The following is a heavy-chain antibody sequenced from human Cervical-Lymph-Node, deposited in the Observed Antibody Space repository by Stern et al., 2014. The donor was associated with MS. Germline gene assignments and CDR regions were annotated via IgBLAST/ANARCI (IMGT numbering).Heavy chain of an antibody. CDR3: ASGYRIFDY. J-gene: IGHJ4*02. CDR1: GGSISSGSDY. V-gene: IGHV4-61*02. Sequence: QLQLQESGPGLVKPSQTLSLTCTVSGGSISSGSDYWSWIRQPVGKGLEWIGRIHASGSAFYPPSLKSRVTISTDTSMNQFSLELNSATAADTAIYYCASGYRIFDYWGQGILVTVSS. CDR2: IHASGSA. D-gene: IGHD5-18*01.